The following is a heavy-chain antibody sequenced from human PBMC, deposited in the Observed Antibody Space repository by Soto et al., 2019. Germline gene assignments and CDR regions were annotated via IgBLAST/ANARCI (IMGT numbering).Heavy chain of an antibody. V-gene: IGHV4-59*01. CDR3: ARNDHGGNPFYAN. CDR2: IYYSGRT. J-gene: IGHJ4*02. CDR1: GGSLSNYY. D-gene: IGHD4-17*01. Sequence: QVQLQESGPGLVKPSETLSLTCTVSGGSLSNYYWSWIRQPPGKGLEWIGYIYYSGRTNYNPSLMSRLTMSVDTSKKQVSLKLNSVTAADTAVYYCARNDHGGNPFYANWGQGTLVSVSS.